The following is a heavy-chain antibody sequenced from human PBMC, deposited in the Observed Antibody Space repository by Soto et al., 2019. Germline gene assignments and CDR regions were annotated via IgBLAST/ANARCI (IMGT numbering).Heavy chain of an antibody. Sequence: EVQLVESGGGLVQPGGSLRLSCAASGFTVSGNYMSWVRQAPGKGLEWVSVIYSGGSTYYADSVKGRFTISRDNSKNTLYLQMNSLRAEDTAVYYCARVRADSGYDLMGGYYYYYYMDVWGKGTTVTVSS. D-gene: IGHD5-12*01. CDR1: GFTVSGNY. J-gene: IGHJ6*03. V-gene: IGHV3-66*01. CDR2: IYSGGST. CDR3: ARVRADSGYDLMGGYYYYYYMDV.